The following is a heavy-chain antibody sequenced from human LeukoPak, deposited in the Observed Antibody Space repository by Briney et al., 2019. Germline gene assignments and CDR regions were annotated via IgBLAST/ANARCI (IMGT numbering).Heavy chain of an antibody. CDR3: ARGGSGSYWAFDI. V-gene: IGHV1-69*13. D-gene: IGHD3-10*01. J-gene: IGHJ3*02. CDR2: IIPIFGTA. CDR1: GGTFSSYA. Sequence: SVKVSCKSSGGTFSSYAIIWVRQAPGQGLEWMGGIIPIFGTANYAQKFQGRVTITADESTSTAYMELSSLRSEDTAVYYCARGGSGSYWAFDIWDQGSLVTVSS.